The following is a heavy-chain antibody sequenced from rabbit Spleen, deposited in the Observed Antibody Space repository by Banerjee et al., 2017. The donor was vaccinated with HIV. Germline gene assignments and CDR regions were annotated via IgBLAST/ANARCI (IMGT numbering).Heavy chain of an antibody. CDR3: ARGSGNVDWAYLI. CDR1: GFSFSSSDY. J-gene: IGHJ2*01. Sequence: QSLEESGGGLVQPEGSLALTCKASGFSFSSSDYICWVRQAPGKGLEWISCIAGSSSGFTYSATWAKGRFTISKTSSTTVTLQMTSLTAADTATYFCARGSGNVDWAYLIWGQGTLVTVS. CDR2: IAGSSSGFT. V-gene: IGHV1S40*01. D-gene: IGHD2-1*01.